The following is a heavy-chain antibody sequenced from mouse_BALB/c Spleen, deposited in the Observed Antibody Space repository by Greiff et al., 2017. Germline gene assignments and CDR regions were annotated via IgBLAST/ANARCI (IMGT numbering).Heavy chain of an antibody. D-gene: IGHD2-4*01. CDR2: IDPANGNT. J-gene: IGHJ4*01. Sequence: EVQLQQSGAELVKPGASVKLSCTASGFNIKDTYMHWVKQRPEQGLEWIGRIDPANGNTKYDPKFQGKATITADTSSNTAYLQLSSLTSEDTAVYYCARPMITTGYAMDYWGQGTSVTVSS. CDR3: ARPMITTGYAMDY. CDR1: GFNIKDTY. V-gene: IGHV14-3*02.